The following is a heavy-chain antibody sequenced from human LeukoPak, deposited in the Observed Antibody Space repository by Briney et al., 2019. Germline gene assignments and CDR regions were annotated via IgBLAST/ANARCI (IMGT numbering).Heavy chain of an antibody. V-gene: IGHV4-59*08. CDR3: ATKSRVHDDFWRGYYYYMDV. CDR1: GGSISSYY. D-gene: IGHD3-3*01. J-gene: IGHJ6*03. Sequence: SETLSLTCTVSGGSISSYYWSWIRQPPGKGLEWIGYIYYSGSTNYNPSLKSRVTISVDTSKNQFSLKLSSVTAADTAVYYCATKSRVHDDFWRGYYYYMDVWGKGTTVTVSS. CDR2: IYYSGST.